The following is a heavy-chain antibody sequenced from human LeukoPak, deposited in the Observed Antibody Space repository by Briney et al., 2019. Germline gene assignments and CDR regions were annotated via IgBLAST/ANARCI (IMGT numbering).Heavy chain of an antibody. CDR3: ARASIAVAGLDY. J-gene: IGHJ4*02. D-gene: IGHD6-19*01. V-gene: IGHV4-34*01. Sequence: SETLSLTCAAYGGSFSGYYWSWIRQPPGKGLEWIGEINHSGSTNYNPSLKSRVTISVDTSKNQFSLKLSSVTAADTAVYYCARASIAVAGLDYWGQGTLVTVSS. CDR1: GGSFSGYY. CDR2: INHSGST.